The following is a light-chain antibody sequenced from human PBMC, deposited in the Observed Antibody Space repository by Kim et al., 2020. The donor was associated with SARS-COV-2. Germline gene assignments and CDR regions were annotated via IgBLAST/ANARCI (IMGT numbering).Light chain of an antibody. J-gene: IGLJ2*01. CDR1: SSDVGGHNY. CDR3: SSYTSSSTS. CDR2: DVS. V-gene: IGLV2-14*01. Sequence: QSALTQPASVSGSPGQSITISCTGTSSDVGGHNYVSWYQQHPGKAPKLMIYDVSKRPSGVSNRFSGSKSGNTASLTISGLQAEDEADYYCSSYTSSSTSFGGGTQLTVL.